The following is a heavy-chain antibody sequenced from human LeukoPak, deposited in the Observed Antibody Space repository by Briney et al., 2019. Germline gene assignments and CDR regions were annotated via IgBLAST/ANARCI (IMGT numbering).Heavy chain of an antibody. CDR1: GFTFSSYA. V-gene: IGHV3-23*01. J-gene: IGHJ6*02. CDR3: AKETDQYYYYGMDV. CDR2: ISGSGGST. Sequence: GGSLRLSCAASGFTFSSYAMSWVRQAPGKGLEWVPAISGSGGSTYYADSVKGRFTISRDNSKNTLYLQMNSLRAEDTAVYYCAKETDQYYYYGMDVWGQGTTVTVSS.